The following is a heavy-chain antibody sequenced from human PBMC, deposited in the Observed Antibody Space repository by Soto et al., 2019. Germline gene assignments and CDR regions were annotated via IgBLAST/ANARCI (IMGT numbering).Heavy chain of an antibody. CDR1: GYTFSDYG. J-gene: IGHJ4*02. CDR2: ISAKNGNT. CDR3: AREPPEAPPDY. Sequence: ASVKVSCKTSGYTFSDYGISWVRQAPGQGLEWMGWISAKNGNTNFAQKFRGRVTMITDTSTNTVYMELRNLRLDDTAVYYCAREPPEAPPDYWGQGTLVTVSS. V-gene: IGHV1-18*01.